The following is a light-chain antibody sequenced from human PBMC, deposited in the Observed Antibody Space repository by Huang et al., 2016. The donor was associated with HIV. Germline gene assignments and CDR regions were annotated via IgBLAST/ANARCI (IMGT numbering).Light chain of an antibody. V-gene: IGKV1-39*01. CDR3: QQTFSG. CDR2: AAS. J-gene: IGKJ4*01. Sequence: DIQVTQSPSFLSASVGDRVTITCRSSQNINNYLNWYQQQTGKAPKLQIYAASSLQSGVPSRVSGSGSGTEFTLTISSLQPEDFETYYCQQTFSGFAAGTKVEIK. CDR1: QNINNY.